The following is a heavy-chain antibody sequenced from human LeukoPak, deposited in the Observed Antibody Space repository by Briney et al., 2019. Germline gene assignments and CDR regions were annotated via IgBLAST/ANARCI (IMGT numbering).Heavy chain of an antibody. CDR1: GFTFSSYA. D-gene: IGHD3-22*01. CDR3: AKDHRITMIETTGAFDI. V-gene: IGHV3-23*01. CDR2: ISGSGGST. J-gene: IGHJ3*02. Sequence: PGGSLRLSCAASGFTFSSYAMSWVRQAPGKGLEWVSAISGSGGSTYYADSVKGRFTISRDNSKNTLYLQMNSLRAEDTAVYYCAKDHRITMIETTGAFDIWGQGTMVTVSS.